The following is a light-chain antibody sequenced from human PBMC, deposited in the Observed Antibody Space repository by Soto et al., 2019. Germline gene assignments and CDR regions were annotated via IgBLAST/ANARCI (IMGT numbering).Light chain of an antibody. CDR2: EDN. CDR1: SSDVGSNNL. J-gene: IGLJ1*01. CDR3: CSHAGGSTFYV. V-gene: IGLV2-23*01. Sequence: QSALTQPASVSGSPGQSITISCTGTSSDVGSNNLVSWYQQHALKAPKLILYEDNKRPSGVSNRFSGSKSGNTASLTISGLQAEDEAAYFCCSHAGGSTFYVFGTGTKLTVL.